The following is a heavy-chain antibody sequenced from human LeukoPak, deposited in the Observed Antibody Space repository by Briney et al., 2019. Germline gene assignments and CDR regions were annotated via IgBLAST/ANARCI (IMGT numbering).Heavy chain of an antibody. D-gene: IGHD3-9*01. Sequence: PSGTLSLTCAVSGGSISSSNWWSWVRQPPGKGLEWIGEIYHSGSTYYNPSLKSRVTISVDTSKNQFSLRLSSVTAADTAVYYCARDRYYDILAGYFGVDAFDSWGQGTMVTVSS. CDR1: GGSISSSNW. CDR3: ARDRYYDILAGYFGVDAFDS. V-gene: IGHV4-4*02. J-gene: IGHJ3*02. CDR2: IYHSGST.